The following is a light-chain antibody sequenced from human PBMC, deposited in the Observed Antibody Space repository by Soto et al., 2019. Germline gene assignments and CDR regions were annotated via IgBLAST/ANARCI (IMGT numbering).Light chain of an antibody. CDR2: GAS. J-gene: IGKJ1*01. CDR1: QSVSSSF. V-gene: IGKV3-20*01. Sequence: EMVLTQSPGTLSLSPGERATLSSSASQSVSSSFLAWYQQKPGQAPRLLIYGASTRATGIPDRFSGSGSVTDFTLTISRLEPEDFAVYYCQQYDSSPWTFGQGTKVEIK. CDR3: QQYDSSPWT.